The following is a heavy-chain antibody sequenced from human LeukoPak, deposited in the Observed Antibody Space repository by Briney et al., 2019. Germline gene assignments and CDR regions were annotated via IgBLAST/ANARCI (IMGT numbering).Heavy chain of an antibody. D-gene: IGHD6-6*01. J-gene: IGHJ3*02. Sequence: SVKVSCTASGGTFSSYAISWVRQAPGQGLEWMGGIIPIFGTANYAQKFQGRVTITADESTSTAYMELSSLRSEDTAVYYCARDRAARPSLGDAFDIWGQGTMVTVSS. V-gene: IGHV1-69*01. CDR3: ARDRAARPSLGDAFDI. CDR2: IIPIFGTA. CDR1: GGTFSSYA.